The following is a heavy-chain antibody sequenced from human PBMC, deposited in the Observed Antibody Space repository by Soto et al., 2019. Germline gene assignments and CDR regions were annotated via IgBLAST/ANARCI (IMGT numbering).Heavy chain of an antibody. CDR1: AFTFRSYA. CDR2: ITASADTT. Sequence: GSLRLSCAAFAFTFRSYAMSWVRQAPGKGLEWASAITASADTTYYADSVKGRFTISRDNSKNTLYLQMNSLRAEDTAVYYCAKVSGSRFDPWGQGTLVTVSS. V-gene: IGHV3-23*01. CDR3: AKVSGSRFDP. J-gene: IGHJ5*02.